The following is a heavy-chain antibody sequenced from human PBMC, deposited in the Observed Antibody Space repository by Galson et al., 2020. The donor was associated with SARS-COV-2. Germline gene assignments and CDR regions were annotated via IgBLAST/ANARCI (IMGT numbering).Heavy chain of an antibody. J-gene: IGHJ1*01. Sequence: GGSLRLSCAASGFTFSLYAMTWVRQAPGRGLEWVSSVSGTGFGTFYADSVKGRFTISRDNSRNTLHLQMNSLRAEDTAIYYCVKDYYNFWRGTYYGTEYFQDWARGTLVTVSS. CDR2: VSGTGFGT. CDR3: VKDYYNFWRGTYYGTEYFQD. V-gene: IGHV3-23*01. D-gene: IGHD3-3*01. CDR1: GFTFSLYA.